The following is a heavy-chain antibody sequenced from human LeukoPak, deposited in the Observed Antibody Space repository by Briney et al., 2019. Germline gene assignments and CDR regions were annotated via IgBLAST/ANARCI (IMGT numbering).Heavy chain of an antibody. CDR1: GFTFSNAW. D-gene: IGHD3-22*01. CDR2: IRSNSDGGTI. CDR3: ATDFYDTT. J-gene: IGHJ5*02. V-gene: IGHV3-15*07. Sequence: TGGSLRLSCATSGFTFSNAWMNWVRQAPGKGLEWVGRIRSNSDGGTIDYAAPVKGRLALSRDDSKNTLYLQMNSLQTEDTAVYYCATDFYDTTWGQGTLVTVSS.